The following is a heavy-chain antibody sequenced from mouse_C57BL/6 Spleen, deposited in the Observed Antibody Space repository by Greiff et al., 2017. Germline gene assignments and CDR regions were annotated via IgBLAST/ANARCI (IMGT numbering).Heavy chain of an antibody. D-gene: IGHD3-3*01. V-gene: IGHV2-9-1*01. J-gene: IGHJ1*03. CDR3: AREGQFGYFDV. CDR1: GFSLTSYA. Sequence: VQLKESGPGLVAPSQSLSITCTVSGFSLTSYAISWVRQPPGKGLEWLGVIGTGGGTNYNSALKSRLSISKDNSKSQVFLKMNSLQTDDTARYYCAREGQFGYFDVWGTGTTVTVSS. CDR2: IGTGGGT.